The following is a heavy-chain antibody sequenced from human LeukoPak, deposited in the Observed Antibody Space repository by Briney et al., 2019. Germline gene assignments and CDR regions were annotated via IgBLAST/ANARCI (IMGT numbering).Heavy chain of an antibody. CDR2: IYTSGST. CDR3: ARDRWVQLWSDAFDI. J-gene: IGHJ3*02. D-gene: IGHD5-18*01. V-gene: IGHV4-4*07. Sequence: PSETLSLTCTVSGGSISSYYWSWIRQPPGKGLEWIGHIYTSGSTNYNPSLKSRVTMSVDTSKNQFSLKLSSVTAADTAVYYCARDRWVQLWSDAFDIWGQGTMVTVSS. CDR1: GGSISSYY.